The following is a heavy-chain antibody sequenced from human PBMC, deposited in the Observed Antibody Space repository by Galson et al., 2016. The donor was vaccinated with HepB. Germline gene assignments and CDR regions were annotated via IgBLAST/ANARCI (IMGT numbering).Heavy chain of an antibody. D-gene: IGHD5-12*01. CDR3: ARRYSGALGY. V-gene: IGHV3-23*01. CDR2: ISGSGAST. J-gene: IGHJ4*02. Sequence: SLRLSCAASGFTFTNYGLSWVRQAPGKGLEWVCAISGSGASTFYADSVKGRFTLSRDNSKNVVYLRMDSLRAEDTAVYYCARRYSGALGYWGQGTLVIVSS. CDR1: GFTFTNYG.